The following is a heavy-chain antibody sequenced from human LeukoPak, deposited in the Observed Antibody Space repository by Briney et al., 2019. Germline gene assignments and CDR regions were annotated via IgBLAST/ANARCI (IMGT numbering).Heavy chain of an antibody. CDR1: GFTFSNAW. Sequence: PGGSLILSCTVSGFTFSNAWMSWVRQAPGKGLEWLGRLKSKTDGGTTDYAAPVKGRFTISRDDSKNTLYLQMNSLKTEDTAVYYCTTLLWFGEFSNPFDYWGQGTLVTVSS. J-gene: IGHJ4*02. D-gene: IGHD3-10*01. CDR2: LKSKTDGGTT. V-gene: IGHV3-15*01. CDR3: TTLLWFGEFSNPFDY.